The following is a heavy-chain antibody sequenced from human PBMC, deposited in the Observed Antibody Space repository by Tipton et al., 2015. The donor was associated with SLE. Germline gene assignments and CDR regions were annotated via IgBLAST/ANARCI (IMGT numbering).Heavy chain of an antibody. CDR3: ARDALAYYYDSSGYYFDY. J-gene: IGHJ4*02. CDR1: GGSISSSSYY. D-gene: IGHD3-22*01. Sequence: TLSLTCTVSGGSISSSSYYWGWIHPPPGKGLEWIGYIYYSGSTNYNPSLKSRVTISVDTSKNQFSLKLSSVTAADTAVYYCARDALAYYYDSSGYYFDYWGQGTLVTVSS. CDR2: IYYSGST. V-gene: IGHV4-61*01.